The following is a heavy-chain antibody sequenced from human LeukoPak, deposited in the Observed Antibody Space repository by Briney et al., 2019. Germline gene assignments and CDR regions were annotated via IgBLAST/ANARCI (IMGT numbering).Heavy chain of an antibody. Sequence: GGSLRLSCAVSGFIFSDFSMSWVRQAPGKGLEWVAKMNEYGSEIFYVDSVKGRFTISRDNAKNSLYLQMNSLRAEDTAVYYCARASYLRNSFDYWGQGTLVTVSS. J-gene: IGHJ4*02. V-gene: IGHV3-7*01. CDR1: GFIFSDFS. D-gene: IGHD3-16*01. CDR3: ARASYLRNSFDY. CDR2: MNEYGSEI.